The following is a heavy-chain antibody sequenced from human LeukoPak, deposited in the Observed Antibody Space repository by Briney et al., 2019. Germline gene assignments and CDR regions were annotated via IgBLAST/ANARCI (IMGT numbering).Heavy chain of an antibody. D-gene: IGHD3-22*01. Sequence: GGSLRLSCAASGFTFSSYAMSWVLQAPGKGLEWVSAISGSGGSTYYADSVKGRFTISRDNSKNTLYLQMNSLRAEDTAVYYCAKDVSLNTYYYDSSGYPFDYWGQGTLVTVSS. CDR1: GFTFSSYA. CDR2: ISGSGGST. J-gene: IGHJ4*02. CDR3: AKDVSLNTYYYDSSGYPFDY. V-gene: IGHV3-23*01.